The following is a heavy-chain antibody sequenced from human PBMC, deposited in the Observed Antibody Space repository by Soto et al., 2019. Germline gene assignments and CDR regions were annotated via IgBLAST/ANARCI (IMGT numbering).Heavy chain of an antibody. J-gene: IGHJ4*02. CDR1: GYTFTSYG. CDR3: ARDGSYGDYEDDFDY. Sequence: VASVKVSCTASGYTFTSYGISWVRQAPGQGLEWMGWISAYNGNTNYAQKLQGRVTMTTDTSTSTAYMELRSLRSDDTAVYYCARDGSYGDYEDDFDYWGQGTLVTVSS. D-gene: IGHD4-17*01. CDR2: ISAYNGNT. V-gene: IGHV1-18*01.